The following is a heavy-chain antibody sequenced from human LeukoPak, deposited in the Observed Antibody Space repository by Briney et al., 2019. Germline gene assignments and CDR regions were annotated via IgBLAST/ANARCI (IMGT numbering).Heavy chain of an antibody. V-gene: IGHV4-59*01. CDR1: GGSISSYY. CDR2: IYYSGST. J-gene: IGHJ4*02. CDR3: ARGTLDFWSGIRPFDY. D-gene: IGHD3-3*01. Sequence: SETLSLTCTVSGGSISSYYWSWIRQPPGKGLEWIGYIYYSGSTNYNPSLKSRVTISVDTSKNRFSLKLSSVTAADTAVYYCARGTLDFWSGIRPFDYWGQGTLVTVSS.